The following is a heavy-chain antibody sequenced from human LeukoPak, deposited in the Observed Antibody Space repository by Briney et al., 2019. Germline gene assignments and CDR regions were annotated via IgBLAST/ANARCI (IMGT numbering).Heavy chain of an antibody. Sequence: GGSLRLSCAASGFTFSRHWMGWVRQAPGRGLEWVANIKQDGSQYYVDSVKGRFIISRDNAKNSLDLQMNSLRAEDTAVYSCARGPDYGDRLDYFDYRGQGTLVTVSS. J-gene: IGHJ4*02. V-gene: IGHV3-7*01. CDR3: ARGPDYGDRLDYFDY. CDR1: GFTFSRHW. CDR2: IKQDGSQ. D-gene: IGHD4-17*01.